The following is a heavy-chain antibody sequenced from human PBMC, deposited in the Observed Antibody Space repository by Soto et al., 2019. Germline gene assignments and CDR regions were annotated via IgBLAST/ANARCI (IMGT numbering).Heavy chain of an antibody. D-gene: IGHD6-13*01. CDR1: GFSLSTSGMR. Sequence: SCPTLVNPTQTLTLTCTFSGFSLSTSGMRVSWIRQPPGKALEWLARIDWDDDKFYSTSLKTRLTISKDTSKNQVVLTMTNMDPVDTATYYCARLSIAAAGYYFDYWGQGTLVTVSS. CDR2: IDWDDDK. CDR3: ARLSIAAAGYYFDY. V-gene: IGHV2-70*04. J-gene: IGHJ4*02.